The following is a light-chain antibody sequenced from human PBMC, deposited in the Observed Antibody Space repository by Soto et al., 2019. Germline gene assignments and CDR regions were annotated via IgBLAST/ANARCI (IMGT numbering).Light chain of an antibody. CDR3: ASWDDTLNGWV. CDR1: TSNIGSNI. V-gene: IGLV1-44*01. CDR2: SNN. Sequence: QSVLTQPPSASGTPGQRVTISCSGATSNIGSNIVNWYQHLPGTAPKLLIYSNNQRPSGVPDRFSGSKSGTSASLVISGLQSEDEADYYCASWDDTLNGWVFGGGTQLTVL. J-gene: IGLJ3*02.